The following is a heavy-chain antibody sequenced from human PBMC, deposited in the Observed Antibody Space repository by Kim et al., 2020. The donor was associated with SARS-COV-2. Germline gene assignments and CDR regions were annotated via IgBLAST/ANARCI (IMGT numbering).Heavy chain of an antibody. J-gene: IGHJ5*02. V-gene: IGHV4-59*09. CDR2: SANT. Sequence: SANTKYNRSLQSRVTRSGDMSKNQFSLKVSSVTAADTAVYYCARGGSSYLWGQGTLVTVSS. D-gene: IGHD6-13*01. CDR3: ARGGSSYL.